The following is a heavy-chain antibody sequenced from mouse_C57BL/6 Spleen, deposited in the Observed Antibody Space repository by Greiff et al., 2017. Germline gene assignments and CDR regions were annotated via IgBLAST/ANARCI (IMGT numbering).Heavy chain of an antibody. CDR1: GFSFNTYA. J-gene: IGHJ1*03. Sequence: EVQLVESGGGLVQPKGSLKLSCAASGFSFNTYAMNWVRQAPGTGLEWVARIRSKSNNYATYYADSVKDRFTISRDDSESMLYLQMNNLKTEDTAMYYCVVYGNYDWYFDVWGTGTTVTVSS. D-gene: IGHD2-1*01. CDR3: VVYGNYDWYFDV. V-gene: IGHV10-1*01. CDR2: IRSKSNNYAT.